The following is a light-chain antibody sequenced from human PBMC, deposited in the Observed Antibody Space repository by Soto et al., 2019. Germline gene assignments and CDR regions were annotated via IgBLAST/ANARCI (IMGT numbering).Light chain of an antibody. Sequence: DIVITQSPLSLPVTPGEPASMSCRSSQSLRHSDGYNYLDWYLQKPGQSPRLLIYLGSSRASGVPDRFSGSGAGTDFTLTMSRVDAKDVGVYYCMHALAGPVTFGHGTRLEI. CDR1: QSLRHSDGYNY. CDR2: LGS. CDR3: MHALAGPVT. J-gene: IGKJ5*01. V-gene: IGKV2-28*01.